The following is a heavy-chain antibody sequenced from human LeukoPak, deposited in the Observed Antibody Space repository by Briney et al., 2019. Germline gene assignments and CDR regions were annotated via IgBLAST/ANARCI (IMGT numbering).Heavy chain of an antibody. CDR2: IIPIFGIA. CDR1: GGTFSSYA. D-gene: IGHD3-22*01. J-gene: IGHJ4*02. CDR3: ARSPDYYDSSGYYLYYFDY. Sequence: GASVKFSCKASGGTFSSYAISWVRQAPGQGLEWMGRIIPIFGIANYAQKFQGRVTITADKSTSTAYMELSSLRSEDTAVYYCARSPDYYDSSGYYLYYFDYWGQGTLVTVSS. V-gene: IGHV1-69*04.